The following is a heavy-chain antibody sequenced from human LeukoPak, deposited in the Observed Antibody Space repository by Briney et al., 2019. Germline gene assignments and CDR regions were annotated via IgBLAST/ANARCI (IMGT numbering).Heavy chain of an antibody. CDR1: GGTFSSYA. J-gene: IGHJ5*02. D-gene: IGHD3-10*01. Sequence: ASAKVSCKASGGTFSSYAISWVRQAPGQGLEWMGRIIPILGIANYAQKFQGRVTITADKSTSTAYMELSSLRSEDTAVYYCARDDGSGISWGQGTLVTVSS. V-gene: IGHV1-69*04. CDR3: ARDDGSGIS. CDR2: IIPILGIA.